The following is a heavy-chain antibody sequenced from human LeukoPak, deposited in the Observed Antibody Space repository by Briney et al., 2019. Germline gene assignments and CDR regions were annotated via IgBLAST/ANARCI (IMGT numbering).Heavy chain of an antibody. V-gene: IGHV1-69*05. Sequence: ASVKVSCKASGGTFSSYSISWVLQAPGQGVEWMGRIIPIFVTANYVQKFQGTVTITTNESTSTAYTELSSLRTEDTAVYNCARANYDFWSGYPNNDFDYWGQGTLVTVSS. D-gene: IGHD3-3*01. CDR2: IIPIFVTA. J-gene: IGHJ4*02. CDR1: GGTFSSYS. CDR3: ARANYDFWSGYPNNDFDY.